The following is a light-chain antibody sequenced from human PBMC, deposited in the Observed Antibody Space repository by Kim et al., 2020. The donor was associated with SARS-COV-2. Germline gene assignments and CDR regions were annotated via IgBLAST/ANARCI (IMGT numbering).Light chain of an antibody. V-gene: IGLV2-14*01. J-gene: IGLJ3*02. Sequence: QSALTQPASVSGSPGQSIAISCTGTSSDVGGYDHVSWYQQHPGKAPKLIIFDVTKRPSGVSNRFSGSKSGNTASLTISGLQTDDEADYYCNSYTGTSTWVFGGGTKVTVL. CDR3: NSYTGTSTWV. CDR1: SSDVGGYDH. CDR2: DVT.